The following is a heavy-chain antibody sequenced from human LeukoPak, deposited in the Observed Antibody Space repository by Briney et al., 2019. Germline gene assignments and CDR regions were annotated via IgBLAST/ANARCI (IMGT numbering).Heavy chain of an antibody. J-gene: IGHJ4*02. V-gene: IGHV1-69*13. CDR1: GYTFTSYG. CDR2: IIPIFGTA. Sequence: GASVKVSCKASGYTFTSYGISRVRQAPGQGLEWMGGIIPIFGTANYAQKFQGRVTITADESTSTAYMELSSLRSEDTAVYYCAREDGGLAGDSSGYPDYWGQGTLVTVSS. D-gene: IGHD3-22*01. CDR3: AREDGGLAGDSSGYPDY.